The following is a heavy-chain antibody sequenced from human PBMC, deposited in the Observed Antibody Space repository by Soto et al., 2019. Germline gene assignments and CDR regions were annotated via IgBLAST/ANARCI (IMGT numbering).Heavy chain of an antibody. J-gene: IGHJ4*02. V-gene: IGHV3-48*01. CDR2: ISSSSSTI. D-gene: IGHD3-10*01. CDR1: GFTFSSYS. CDR3: ARESMNYYGSGSYSFDY. Sequence: EVQLVESGGGLVQPGGSLRLSCAASGFTFSSYSMNWVRQAPGKGLEWVSYISSSSSTIYYADSVKGPFTISRDNAKNSLYLQMTSLRAEDTAVYYCARESMNYYGSGSYSFDYWGQGTLVTVSS.